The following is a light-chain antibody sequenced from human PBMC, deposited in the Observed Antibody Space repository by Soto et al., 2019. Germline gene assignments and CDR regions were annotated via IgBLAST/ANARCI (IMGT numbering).Light chain of an antibody. CDR3: SSYTSSSTLLYV. CDR2: DVS. Sequence: QSALTQPASGSGSPGQSITISCTGTSSDVGGYNYVSWYQQHPGKAPKLMIYDVSNRPSGVSNRFSGSKSGNTASLTISGLQAEDEADDYCSSYTSSSTLLYVFGTGTKLTIL. V-gene: IGLV2-14*01. CDR1: SSDVGGYNY. J-gene: IGLJ1*01.